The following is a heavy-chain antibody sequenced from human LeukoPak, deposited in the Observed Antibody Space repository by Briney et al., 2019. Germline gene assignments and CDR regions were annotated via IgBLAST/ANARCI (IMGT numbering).Heavy chain of an antibody. V-gene: IGHV4-39*07. Sequence: SETLSLTCTVSGGPISSSTYYWGWIRQPPGKGLEWIGTIYYGGSTSYNPSLQSRVTISVDTSKNQFSLRLSSVTAADTAVYYCARENYYYYMDVWGKGTTVTVSS. J-gene: IGHJ6*03. CDR3: ARENYYYYMDV. CDR1: GGPISSSTYY. CDR2: IYYGGST.